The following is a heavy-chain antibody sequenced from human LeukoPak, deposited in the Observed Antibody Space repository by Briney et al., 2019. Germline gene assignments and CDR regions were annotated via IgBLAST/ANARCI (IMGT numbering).Heavy chain of an antibody. Sequence: ASVKVSCKASGYTFTGYYMHWVRQAPVQGLEWMGRINPNSGGTNYAQKFQGRVTMTRDTSISTAYMELSRLRSDDTAVYYCARGNRYSSSQFDYWGQGTLVTVSS. CDR1: GYTFTGYY. J-gene: IGHJ4*02. CDR3: ARGNRYSSSQFDY. CDR2: INPNSGGT. D-gene: IGHD6-13*01. V-gene: IGHV1-2*06.